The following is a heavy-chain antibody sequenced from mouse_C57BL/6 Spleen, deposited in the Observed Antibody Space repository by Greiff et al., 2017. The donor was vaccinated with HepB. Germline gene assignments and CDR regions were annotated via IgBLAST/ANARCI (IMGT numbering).Heavy chain of an antibody. J-gene: IGHJ1*03. CDR1: GYSITSGYY. D-gene: IGHD1-1*01. V-gene: IGHV3-6*01. CDR2: ISYDGSN. Sequence: EVQLQQSGPGLVKPSQSLSLTCSVTGYSITSGYYWNWIRQFPGIKLEWMGYISYDGSNNYNPSLKNRISITRDTSKNQFFLKLNSVTTEDTATYYCASSPIYYYGSSYSWYFDVWGTGTTVTVSS. CDR3: ASSPIYYYGSSYSWYFDV.